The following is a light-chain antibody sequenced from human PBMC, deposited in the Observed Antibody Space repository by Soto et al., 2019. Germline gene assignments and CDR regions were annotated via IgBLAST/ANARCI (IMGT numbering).Light chain of an antibody. V-gene: IGLV2-8*01. J-gene: IGLJ2*01. CDR3: SSNVVGTNLKI. Sequence: QSVLTQPPSASGSPGQSVTISCTGTYSDVGGSNYVSWYQQHPGKAPKLVIYEVIQRPSGVPDRFSGSRSGNTASLTVSRLRAEDEADYYCSSNVVGTNLKIFGGGTKLTVL. CDR1: YSDVGGSNY. CDR2: EVI.